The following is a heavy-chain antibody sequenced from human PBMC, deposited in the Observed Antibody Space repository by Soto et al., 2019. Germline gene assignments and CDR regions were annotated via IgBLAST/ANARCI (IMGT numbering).Heavy chain of an antibody. Sequence: QVQLQQWGAGLLKPSETLSLTCAVYGGSFSGYYWSWIRQPPGKGLGWSGEIKHSGSTNYNPSLKSRVTTSADTYKNPFSMTLISVTDADTAVYYCARGGYCSGGSCMKRGVRDHLAPWGQGTLVTVSS. CDR1: GGSFSGYY. D-gene: IGHD2-15*01. CDR3: ARGGYCSGGSCMKRGVRDHLAP. V-gene: IGHV4-34*01. CDR2: IKHSGST. J-gene: IGHJ5*02.